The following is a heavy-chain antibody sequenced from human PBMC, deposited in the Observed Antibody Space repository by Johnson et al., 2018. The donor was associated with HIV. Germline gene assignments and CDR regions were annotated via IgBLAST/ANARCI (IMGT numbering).Heavy chain of an antibody. CDR3: ARVHYYYDSSGYDAFDI. Sequence: VQLVEYGGGLIQPGGSLRLSCAASGFTVSSNYMSWVRQAPGKGLEWVSVIYSGGSKYYADSVKGRFTHSRDNSKNTLYLQMNSLRAEDTAVYYCARVHYYYDSSGYDAFDIWGQGTMVTVSS. J-gene: IGHJ3*02. D-gene: IGHD3-22*01. V-gene: IGHV3-53*01. CDR1: GFTVSSNY. CDR2: IYSGGSK.